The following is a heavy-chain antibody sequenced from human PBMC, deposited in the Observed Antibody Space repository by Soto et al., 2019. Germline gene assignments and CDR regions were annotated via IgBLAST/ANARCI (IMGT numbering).Heavy chain of an antibody. V-gene: IGHV3-23*01. Sequence: GGSLRLSCAASGFTFSSYAMSWVRQAPGKGLEWVPAISGSGGSTYYADSVKGRFTISRDNSKNTLYLQMNSLRAEDTAVYYSKLTGPGLNDYWGQGSLVTVSS. CDR3: KLTGPGLNDY. CDR2: ISGSGGST. D-gene: IGHD3-9*01. J-gene: IGHJ4*02. CDR1: GFTFSSYA.